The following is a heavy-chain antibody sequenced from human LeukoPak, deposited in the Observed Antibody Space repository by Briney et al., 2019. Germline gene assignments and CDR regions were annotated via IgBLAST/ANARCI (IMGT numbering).Heavy chain of an antibody. Sequence: SVKVSCTTSGGTSSSYAISRVRQAPGQGLEWMGGIIPIFGTANYAQKFQGRVTITADESTSTAYMELSSLRSEDMAVYYCARGRWVATNQAYYFDDWGQGTLVTVSS. CDR2: IIPIFGTA. CDR1: GGTSSSYA. CDR3: ARGRWVATNQAYYFDD. V-gene: IGHV1-69*01. J-gene: IGHJ4*02. D-gene: IGHD5-12*01.